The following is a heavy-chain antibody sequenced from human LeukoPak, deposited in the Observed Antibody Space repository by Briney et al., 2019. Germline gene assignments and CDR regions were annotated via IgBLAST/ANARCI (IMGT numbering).Heavy chain of an antibody. CDR3: AKDRGGGYNNNFDY. CDR1: GFTFSSYG. V-gene: IGHV3-33*06. CDR2: IWYDGSNK. D-gene: IGHD5-24*01. J-gene: IGHJ4*02. Sequence: PGGSLRLSCAASGFTFSSYGMHWVRQAPGKGLEWVAVIWYDGSNKYYADSVKGRFTISRDNSKNTLYLQMNSLRAEDTAVYYCAKDRGGGYNNNFDYWGQGTLVTVSS.